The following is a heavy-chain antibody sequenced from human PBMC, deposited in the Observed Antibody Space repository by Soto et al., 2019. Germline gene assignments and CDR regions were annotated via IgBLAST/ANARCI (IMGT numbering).Heavy chain of an antibody. D-gene: IGHD2-2*01. CDR2: INPDGSEK. Sequence: EVQLVESGGNLVQPGGSLRLSCAASRFTFSSYWMSWVRQAPGKGLEWVANINPDGSEKFYVDSVKGRFTISRDNAKNSLYLQMNSLRAEDTAVYYCARDKGYLDYWGQGALGTVSS. J-gene: IGHJ4*02. CDR3: ARDKGYLDY. CDR1: RFTFSSYW. V-gene: IGHV3-7*01.